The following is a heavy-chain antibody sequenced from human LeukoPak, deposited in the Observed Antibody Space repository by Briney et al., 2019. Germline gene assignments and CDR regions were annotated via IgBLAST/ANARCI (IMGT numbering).Heavy chain of an antibody. CDR2: INSGGST. D-gene: IGHD4-17*01. CDR1: GFTVSSNY. CDR3: VRGDYGDYTLLDY. V-gene: IGHV3-53*01. J-gene: IGHJ4*02. Sequence: GGYLRLSCAASGFTVSSNYMSWVRRAPGKGVEWCPVINSGGSTYYADSVKGRFTISRDNSKNMLYLQMNSLRAEDTAVYYCVRGDYGDYTLLDYWGQGTLVTVSS.